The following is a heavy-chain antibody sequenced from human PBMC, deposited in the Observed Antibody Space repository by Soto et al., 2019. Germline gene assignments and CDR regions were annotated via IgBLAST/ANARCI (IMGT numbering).Heavy chain of an antibody. J-gene: IGHJ4*02. V-gene: IGHV1-18*04. CDR2: ISVYHGNT. D-gene: IGHD3-10*01. CDR3: ARDHGGATMALLY. CDR1: GYNFLNYG. Sequence: GASVKVSCKTSGYNFLNYGISWVRQAPGQGPEWMGWISVYHGNTIYAQNFQGRVTMTTDTSTSTAYMELTSLRSDDTGVYYCARDHGGATMALLYWGQGTLVTVSS.